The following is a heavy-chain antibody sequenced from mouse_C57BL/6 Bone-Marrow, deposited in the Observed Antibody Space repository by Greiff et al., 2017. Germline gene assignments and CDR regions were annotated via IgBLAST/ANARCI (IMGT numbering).Heavy chain of an antibody. CDR2: IDPANGNT. CDR3: ARVNWSYLDY. V-gene: IGHV14-3*01. CDR1: GFTIKNTY. J-gene: IGHJ2*02. Sequence: EVQLQQSVAELVRPGASVKLSCTSSGFTIKNTYMHWVKQRPEQGLEWIGRIDPANGNTKYAPKFQGKATITADTSSNTSYLQLSCLTSEATTIYYCARVNWSYLDYWGQGTSLTVSS. D-gene: IGHD4-1*01.